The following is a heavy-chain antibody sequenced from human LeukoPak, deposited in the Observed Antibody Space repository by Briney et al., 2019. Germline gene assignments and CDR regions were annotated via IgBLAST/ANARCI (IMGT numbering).Heavy chain of an antibody. D-gene: IGHD3-16*02. CDR3: ARGPTAISYDYVWGSYRRTLYYFDY. Sequence: ASVKVSCKASGGTFSSYAINWVRQATGQGLEWMGWMNPNSGNTGYAQKFQGRVTITRNTSISTAYMELSSLRSEDTAVYYCARGPTAISYDYVWGSYRRTLYYFDYWGQGTLVTVSS. CDR1: GGTFSSYA. J-gene: IGHJ4*02. CDR2: MNPNSGNT. V-gene: IGHV1-8*03.